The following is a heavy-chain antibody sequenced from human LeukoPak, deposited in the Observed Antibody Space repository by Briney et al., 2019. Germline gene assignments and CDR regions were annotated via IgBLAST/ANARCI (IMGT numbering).Heavy chain of an antibody. CDR1: GFTFSSYW. Sequence: GGSLRLSCAASGFTFSSYWMSWVRQAPGKGLEWVANIKQGGSEKYYVDSVKGRFTISRDNAKNSLYLQMNSLRAEDTAVYYCARDISPNYYDSSGFDYWGQGTLVTVSS. V-gene: IGHV3-7*01. D-gene: IGHD3-22*01. CDR3: ARDISPNYYDSSGFDY. CDR2: IKQGGSEK. J-gene: IGHJ4*02.